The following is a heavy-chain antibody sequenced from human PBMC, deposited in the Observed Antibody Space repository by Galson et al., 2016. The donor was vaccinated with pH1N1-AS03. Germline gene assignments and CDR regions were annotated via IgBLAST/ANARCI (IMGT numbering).Heavy chain of an antibody. J-gene: IGHJ4*02. Sequence: SLRLSCAVSGFTFSNYWMTWVRQAPGKGLEWVANIKRDGSETHYVDSVKGRFTISRDNAENSLYLQMNSLRAEDTALYYCARDPDPNNIGWYYFDNWGQGILVTVSS. V-gene: IGHV3-7*03. CDR2: IKRDGSET. CDR1: GFTFSNYW. D-gene: IGHD6-19*01. CDR3: ARDPDPNNIGWYYFDN.